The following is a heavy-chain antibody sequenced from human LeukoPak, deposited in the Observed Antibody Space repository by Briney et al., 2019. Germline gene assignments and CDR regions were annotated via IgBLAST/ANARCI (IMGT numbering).Heavy chain of an antibody. CDR3: ARGARAGYNLEPFDY. D-gene: IGHD5-24*01. Sequence: SETLSLTCTVSGGSMSSYYWSWIRQPPGKGLEWIGYIYYSGSTKYNPSLKSRVTISVDTSENQFSLKLSSVTAADTAVYYCARGARAGYNLEPFDYWGQGTLVTVSS. CDR1: GGSMSSYY. V-gene: IGHV4-59*08. J-gene: IGHJ4*02. CDR2: IYYSGST.